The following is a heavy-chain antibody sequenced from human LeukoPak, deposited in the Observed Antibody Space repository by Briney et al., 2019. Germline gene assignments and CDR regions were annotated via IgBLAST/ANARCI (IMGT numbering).Heavy chain of an antibody. CDR2: IYTSGST. Sequence: PSQTLSLTCTVSGGSISSGSYYWSWIRQPAGKGLEWIGRIYTSGSTNYNPSLKSRVTISVDTSKNQFSLKLSSVTAADTAVYYCARQWYSSGSDNWFDPWGQGTLVTVSA. V-gene: IGHV4-61*02. D-gene: IGHD6-19*01. CDR3: ARQWYSSGSDNWFDP. CDR1: GGSISSGSYY. J-gene: IGHJ5*02.